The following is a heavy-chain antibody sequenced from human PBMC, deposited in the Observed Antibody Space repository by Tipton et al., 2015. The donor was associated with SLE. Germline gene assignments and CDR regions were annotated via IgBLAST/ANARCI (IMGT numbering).Heavy chain of an antibody. CDR1: GFTFSSYA. Sequence: SLRLSCAASGFTFSSYAMSWVRQAPGKGLEWVSAISGSGGSTYYADSVKGRFTISRDNSKNTLYLQMNSLKTEDTAVYYCTTGIVVVIHAFDIWGQGTMVTVSS. J-gene: IGHJ3*02. D-gene: IGHD3-22*01. CDR3: TTGIVVVIHAFDI. V-gene: IGHV3-23*01. CDR2: ISGSGGST.